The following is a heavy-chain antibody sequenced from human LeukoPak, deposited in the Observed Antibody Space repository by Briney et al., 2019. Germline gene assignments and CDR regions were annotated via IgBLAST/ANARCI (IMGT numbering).Heavy chain of an antibody. CDR1: GFSFDDYA. D-gene: IGHD5-18*01. V-gene: IGHV3-49*03. J-gene: IGHJ6*03. CDR2: IRSRAYGGTP. CDR3: ARDWVEYSYGQRLDYMDG. Sequence: GESLRLSCTTSGFSFDDYAMSWFRQAPGKGLEWVAFIRSRAYGGTPEYAASVKGRFIISRDDSKSIAYLQLNSLKTEDTAVYYCARDWVEYSYGQRLDYMDGWGKGTTVTVSS.